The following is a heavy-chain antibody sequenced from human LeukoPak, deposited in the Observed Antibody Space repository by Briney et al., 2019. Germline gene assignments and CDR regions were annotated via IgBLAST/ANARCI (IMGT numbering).Heavy chain of an antibody. J-gene: IGHJ5*02. CDR2: MYTSGTT. CDR1: GGSIISDSYY. V-gene: IGHV4-61*02. Sequence: PSETLSLTCSVSGGSIISDSYYWNWIRQPAGKGLEWIGRMYTSGTTNYNPSLKSRVTISVDTSKNQFSLKLSSVTAADTAVYYCAREGNYYDSSGYSNWFDPWGQGTLVTVSS. D-gene: IGHD3-22*01. CDR3: AREGNYYDSSGYSNWFDP.